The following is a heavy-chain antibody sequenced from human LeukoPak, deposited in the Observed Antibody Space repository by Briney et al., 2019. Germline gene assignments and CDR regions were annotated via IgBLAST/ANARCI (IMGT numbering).Heavy chain of an antibody. V-gene: IGHV3-23*01. D-gene: IGHD3-3*01. J-gene: IGHJ4*02. CDR2: ITITDGGA. CDR3: TREAWRPYLDY. CDR1: GFIFRTHA. Sequence: GGSLRLSCTASGFIFRTHAMSWVPDAPGKGLECLSTITITDGGAYYIDSVKGRFNMSRDNSKNTLYLQMNSLRAEDTAVYYCTREAWRPYLDYWGQGTLVTVSS.